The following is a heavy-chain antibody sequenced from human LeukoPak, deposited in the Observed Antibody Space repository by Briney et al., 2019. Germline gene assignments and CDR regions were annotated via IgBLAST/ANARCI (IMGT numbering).Heavy chain of an antibody. J-gene: IGHJ6*02. Sequence: PSETLSLTCTVSGGSISSSSYYWGWIRQPPGKGLEWIGSIYYSGSTYYNPSLKSRVTISVDTSKNQFSLKLSSVTAADTAVYYCARDMVSDCSSTSCYYYGMDVWGQGTTVTVSS. CDR2: IYYSGST. D-gene: IGHD2-2*01. CDR3: ARDMVSDCSSTSCYYYGMDV. V-gene: IGHV4-39*07. CDR1: GGSISSSSYY.